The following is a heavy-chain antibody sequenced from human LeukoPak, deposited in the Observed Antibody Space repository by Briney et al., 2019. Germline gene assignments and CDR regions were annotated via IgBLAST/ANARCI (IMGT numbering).Heavy chain of an antibody. Sequence: SETLSLTCTVSGGSISSYYWSWIRQPPGKGLEWIGYIYYSGSTNYNPSLKSRVTISVDTSKNQFSLKLSSVTAADTAVYYCARVASSTRCYVDCAFDIWGQGTMVTVSS. CDR2: IYYSGST. J-gene: IGHJ3*02. D-gene: IGHD2-2*01. CDR3: ARVASSTRCYVDCAFDI. V-gene: IGHV4-59*01. CDR1: GGSISSYY.